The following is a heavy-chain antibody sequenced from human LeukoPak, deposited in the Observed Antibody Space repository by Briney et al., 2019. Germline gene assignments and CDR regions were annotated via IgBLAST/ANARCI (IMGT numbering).Heavy chain of an antibody. D-gene: IGHD6-6*01. Sequence: PGGSLRLSCAASGFTFSSYWMSWVRQAPGKGLEWVANIKQDGSEKYYVDSVKGRFTISRGNAKNSLYLQMNSLRAEDTAVYYCARKSIAARRGYYYYYYGMDVWGQGTTVTVSS. CDR2: IKQDGSEK. V-gene: IGHV3-7*01. CDR1: GFTFSSYW. CDR3: ARKSIAARRGYYYYYYGMDV. J-gene: IGHJ6*02.